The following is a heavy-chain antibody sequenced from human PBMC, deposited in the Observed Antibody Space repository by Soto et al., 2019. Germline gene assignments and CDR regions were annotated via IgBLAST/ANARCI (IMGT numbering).Heavy chain of an antibody. CDR3: ATGSLEFFMEV. V-gene: IGHV4-31*03. Sequence: QVQLQESGPGLVKHSQTLSLTCNFYGGSISSGVYYWIWIRQHPWKGMEWIGYMYYSGSTYYNPSLKRRVTISVDTSKNQFSMKLSSVTAADTAVYYCATGSLEFFMEVWGQGTTVTVSS. J-gene: IGHJ6*02. CDR1: GGSISSGVYY. CDR2: MYYSGST. D-gene: IGHD3-10*01.